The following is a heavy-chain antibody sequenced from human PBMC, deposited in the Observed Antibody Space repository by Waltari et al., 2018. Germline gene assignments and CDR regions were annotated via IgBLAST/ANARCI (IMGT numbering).Heavy chain of an antibody. CDR1: GDSITNYY. Sequence: QVQLQESGPGLVKPSETLSLICSVSGDSITNYYWSWVRQPPGKGLEWIGYIAYSGSTRYNLSLKSRATISVDTSKKQFSLRLGSVTAADTAIYYCARSYDFWSGYPLHYWGQGTLVTVSS. V-gene: IGHV4-59*01. D-gene: IGHD3-3*01. J-gene: IGHJ4*02. CDR2: IAYSGST. CDR3: ARSYDFWSGYPLHY.